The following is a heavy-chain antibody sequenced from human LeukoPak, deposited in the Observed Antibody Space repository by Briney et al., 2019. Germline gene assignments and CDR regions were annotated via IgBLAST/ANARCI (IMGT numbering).Heavy chain of an antibody. Sequence: GRSLRLSCAASGFTFSRYGMHWVRQAPVKGLEWVAVISYDGSNKDYADSVEGRFTISRDNSKNTLYLQINSLRAEDTAVYYCAKYSSSSNFYYGMDVWGQGTKVTVCS. CDR3: AKYSSSSNFYYGMDV. V-gene: IGHV3-30*18. D-gene: IGHD6-13*01. CDR1: GFTFSRYG. J-gene: IGHJ6*02. CDR2: ISYDGSNK.